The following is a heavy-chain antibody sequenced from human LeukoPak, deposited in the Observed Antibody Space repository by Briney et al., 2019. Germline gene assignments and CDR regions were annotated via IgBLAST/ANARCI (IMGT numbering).Heavy chain of an antibody. D-gene: IGHD6-13*01. V-gene: IGHV3-7*01. CDR3: ARDSSSLQYYFDY. J-gene: IGHJ4*02. Sequence: GGSLRLSCAASGFIFSNYWMTWVRQAPGKGLEWVANIKEDGSEKYYVDSVKGRFTISRDNARNSLYLQMNSLGDEDTAVYYCARDSSSLQYYFDYWGQGILVTVSS. CDR2: IKEDGSEK. CDR1: GFIFSNYW.